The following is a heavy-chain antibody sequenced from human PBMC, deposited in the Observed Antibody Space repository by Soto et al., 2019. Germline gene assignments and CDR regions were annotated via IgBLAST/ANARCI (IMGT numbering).Heavy chain of an antibody. CDR1: GFTFSSYG. Sequence: QVQLVESGGGVVQPGRSLRLSCAASGFTFSSYGMHWVRQAPGKGLEWVAVIWYDGSNKYYADSVKGRFTISRDNSKNTLYLQMNSLRAEDTAVYYCARAGGSGWKDYWGQGTLVTVSS. CDR2: IWYDGSNK. J-gene: IGHJ4*02. D-gene: IGHD6-19*01. V-gene: IGHV3-33*01. CDR3: ARAGGSGWKDY.